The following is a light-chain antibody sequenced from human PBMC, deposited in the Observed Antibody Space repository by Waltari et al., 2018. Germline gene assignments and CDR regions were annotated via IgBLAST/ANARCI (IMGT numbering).Light chain of an antibody. CDR3: SSFAGNNNVV. CDR2: EVS. Sequence: QSALTQPPSASGSPGQSVTISCTGTSNDVGAYNYVSWYQQHPGKAPKLMIYEVSMRPSGVPDGFSGSQADNTASLTVSGLQAEDEADYYCSSFAGNNNVVFGGGTKLTVL. CDR1: SNDVGAYNY. J-gene: IGLJ2*01. V-gene: IGLV2-8*01.